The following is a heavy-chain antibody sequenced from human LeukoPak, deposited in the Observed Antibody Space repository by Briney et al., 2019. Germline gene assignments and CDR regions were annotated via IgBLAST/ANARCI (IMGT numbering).Heavy chain of an antibody. CDR2: IYYSGST. D-gene: IGHD3-22*01. CDR1: GYSISSGYY. Sequence: SETLSLTCTVSGYSISSGYYWSWIRQPPGKGLEWIGYIYYSGSTNYNPSLKSRVTISVDTSKNQFSLKLSSVTAADTAVYYCARVAHYYDSSGNNYYYYYMDVWGKGTTVTISS. V-gene: IGHV4-61*01. J-gene: IGHJ6*03. CDR3: ARVAHYYDSSGNNYYYYYMDV.